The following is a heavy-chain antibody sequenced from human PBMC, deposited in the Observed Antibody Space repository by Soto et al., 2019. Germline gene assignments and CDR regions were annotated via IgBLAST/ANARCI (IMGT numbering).Heavy chain of an antibody. V-gene: IGHV4-31*11. D-gene: IGHD3-22*01. CDR2: IHYSGRT. CDR1: GGSITIGAYY. J-gene: IGHJ5*02. Sequence: TLALTCAVAGGSITIGAYYGTWILQHPGKGLEWIAYIHYSGRTYYNPSLKSRVTISVDTSNNQFSLKLSSVTAADTAVYYCARYYFDSSGYSNWFDPWGQGTLVTVSS. CDR3: ARYYFDSSGYSNWFDP.